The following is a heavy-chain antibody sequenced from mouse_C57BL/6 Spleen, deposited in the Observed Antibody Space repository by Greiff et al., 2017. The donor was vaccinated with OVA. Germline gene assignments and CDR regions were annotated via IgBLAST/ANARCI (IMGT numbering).Heavy chain of an antibody. CDR2: IYPGNSDT. D-gene: IGHD2-3*01. CDR3: TREDGYYLAWFAY. V-gene: IGHV1-5*01. CDR1: GYTFTSYW. Sequence: VQLQQSGTVLARPGASVKMSCKTSGYTFTSYWMHWVKQRPGQGLEWIGAIYPGNSDTSYNQKFKGKAKLTAVTSASTAYMELSSLTNEDSAVYYCTREDGYYLAWFAYWGQGTLVTVSA. J-gene: IGHJ3*01.